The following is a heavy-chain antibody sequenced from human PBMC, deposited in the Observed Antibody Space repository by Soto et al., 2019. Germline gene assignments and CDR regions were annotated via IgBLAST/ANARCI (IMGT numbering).Heavy chain of an antibody. J-gene: IGHJ4*02. CDR2: INPISGGT. V-gene: IGHV1-2*02. CDR1: GYIFTGYY. Sequence: QVHLVQSGAEVKKPGASVKVSCKASGYIFTGYYIHWVRQAPGQGLEWMGYINPISGGTTYAQKFQGRITMTRDTSINTVYLDLSRLTSDDTAVYSCASTTSFRSFQAFDYWGQGTLVTVSS. D-gene: IGHD1-26*01. CDR3: ASTTSFRSFQAFDY.